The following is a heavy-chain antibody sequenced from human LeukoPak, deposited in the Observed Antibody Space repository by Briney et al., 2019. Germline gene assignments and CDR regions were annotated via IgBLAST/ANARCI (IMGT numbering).Heavy chain of an antibody. CDR2: INHSGST. CDR3: ARGGGRDGYNPFDY. CDR1: GGSFSGYY. D-gene: IGHD5-24*01. Sequence: KPSETLSLTCAVYGGSFSGYYWSWIRQPPGKGLEWIGEINHSGSTNYNPPLKSRVTISVDTSKNQFSLKLSSVTAADTAVYYCARGGGRDGYNPFDYWGQGTLVTVSS. J-gene: IGHJ4*02. V-gene: IGHV4-34*01.